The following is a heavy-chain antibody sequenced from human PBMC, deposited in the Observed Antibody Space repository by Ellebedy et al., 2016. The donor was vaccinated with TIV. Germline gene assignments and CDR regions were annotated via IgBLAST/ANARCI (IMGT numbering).Heavy chain of an antibody. D-gene: IGHD5-12*01. CDR3: ARGVAAGVDY. CDR1: GYTFTSLD. V-gene: IGHV1-8*01. J-gene: IGHJ4*02. CDR2: VRTKTDDV. Sequence: ASVKVSCXASGYTFTSLDINWVRQATGQGLEWMGWVRTKTDDVRYAEKFQGRVTMSRDTSTSTAFMELSSLRSEDTAVYYCARGVAAGVDYWGQGTLVTVSS.